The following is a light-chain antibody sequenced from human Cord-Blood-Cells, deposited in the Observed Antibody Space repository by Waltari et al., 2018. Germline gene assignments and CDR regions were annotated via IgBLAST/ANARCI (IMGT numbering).Light chain of an antibody. J-gene: IGLJ2*01. CDR2: EGS. V-gene: IGLV2-23*01. CDR3: CSYAGSSTYVV. CDR1: SSDVGWYNL. Sequence: QSALTQPASVSGSPGQSITISCTGTSSDVGWYNLVSWYQQHPGKAPKLMIYEGSKRPSGVSNRFSGSKSGNTASLTISGLQAEDEADYYCCSYAGSSTYVVFGGGTKLTVL.